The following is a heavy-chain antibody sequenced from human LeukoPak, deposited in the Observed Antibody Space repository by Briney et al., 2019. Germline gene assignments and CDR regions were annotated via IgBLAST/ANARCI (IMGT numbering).Heavy chain of an antibody. J-gene: IGHJ6*03. Sequence: PGGSLRLSCAASGFIFSSYAMTWVRQAPGKGLEWVSGVSGSGDTTYDADSVKGRFTISRDNSKNTLYLQMNSLRAEDTAVYYCAKGRGSGWSSVYYYYMDVWGKGTTVTVSS. V-gene: IGHV3-23*01. CDR1: GFIFSSYA. D-gene: IGHD6-19*01. CDR3: AKGRGSGWSSVYYYYMDV. CDR2: VSGSGDTT.